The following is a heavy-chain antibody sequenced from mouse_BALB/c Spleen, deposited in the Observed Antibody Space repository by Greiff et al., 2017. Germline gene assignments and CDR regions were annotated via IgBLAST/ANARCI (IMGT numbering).Heavy chain of an antibody. V-gene: IGHV14-4*02. CDR2: IDPENGDT. Sequence: VQLQQSGAELVRSGASVKLSCTASGFNIKDYYMHWVKQRPEQGLEWIGWIDPENGDTEYAPKFQGKATMTADTSSNTAYLQLSSLTSEDTAVYYCNAGKIAYRGQGTLVTVSA. CDR1: GFNIKDYY. CDR3: NAGKIAY. J-gene: IGHJ3*01.